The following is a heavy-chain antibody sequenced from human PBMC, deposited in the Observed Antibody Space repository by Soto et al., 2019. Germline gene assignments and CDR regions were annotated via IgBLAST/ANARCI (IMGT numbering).Heavy chain of an antibody. V-gene: IGHV3-48*02. CDR3: ARVIWSWHLTSDL. D-gene: IGHD3-3*01. J-gene: IGHJ5*02. CDR1: GFTFSSNS. Sequence: EVQVVESGGGLVQPGGSLRLSCAASGFTFSSNSMNWVRQAPGKGLEWISYISSSSSTIYADSVKGRFTISRDNAKNSLYLQMNSLRDEDTAVYYCARVIWSWHLTSDLWGQGTLVTVSS. CDR2: ISSSSSTI.